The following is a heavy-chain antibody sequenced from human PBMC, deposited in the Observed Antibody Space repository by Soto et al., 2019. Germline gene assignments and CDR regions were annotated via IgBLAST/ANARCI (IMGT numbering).Heavy chain of an antibody. CDR1: GGSISSYY. CDR3: ARGWGGYFQH. D-gene: IGHD7-27*01. V-gene: IGHV4-59*01. J-gene: IGHJ1*01. CDR2: IYYSGST. Sequence: QVQLQESGPGLVKPSETLTLNCTVSGGSISSYYWSWIRQPPGKGLEWIGYIYYSGSTNYNPSLKSRVTISVDTSKNQFSLKLSSVTAADTAVYYCARGWGGYFQHWGQGTLVTVSS.